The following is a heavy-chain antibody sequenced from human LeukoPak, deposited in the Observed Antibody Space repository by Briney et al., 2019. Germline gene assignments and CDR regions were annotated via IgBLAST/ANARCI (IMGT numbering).Heavy chain of an antibody. V-gene: IGHV1-2*02. CDR2: INPNSGGT. Sequence: RASVKVSCKASGYTFTGYYMHWVRQAPGQGLEWMGWINPNSGGTNYAQKFQGRVTMTRDTSISTAYMELSRLRSDDTAVYYCARAPYYDFWGGYYKVDNFDYWGQGTLVTVSS. J-gene: IGHJ4*02. CDR1: GYTFTGYY. CDR3: ARAPYYDFWGGYYKVDNFDY. D-gene: IGHD3-3*01.